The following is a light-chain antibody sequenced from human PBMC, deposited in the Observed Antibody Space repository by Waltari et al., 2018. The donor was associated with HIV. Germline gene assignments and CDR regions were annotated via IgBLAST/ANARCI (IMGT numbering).Light chain of an antibody. V-gene: IGLV3-21*02. CDR3: QSADSNASLWV. J-gene: IGLJ3*02. CDR2: DDS. Sequence: SYVLTQPPSVSVAPGQTARITCGGNNIGSKSVHWYQQKPGQAPVLVVYDDSDRPSVIPERFSGSSSGTTATLTIIGVQAQDEADYHCQSADSNASLWVFGGGTKLTVL. CDR1: NIGSKS.